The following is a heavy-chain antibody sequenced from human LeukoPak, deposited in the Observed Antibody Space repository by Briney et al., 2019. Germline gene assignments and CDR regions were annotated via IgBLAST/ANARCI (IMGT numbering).Heavy chain of an antibody. CDR3: ARARVELGNYYFDY. D-gene: IGHD1-1*01. CDR1: GFTFSSYA. CDR2: ISYDGSNN. J-gene: IGHJ4*02. Sequence: GGSLRLPCSASGFTFSSYAMHWVRQGPGKGLEWGAFISYDGSNNYYADSGKGRFTISRDNSKNTLYLQMNSLRAEDTAVYYCARARVELGNYYFDYWGQGTLVTVS. V-gene: IGHV3-30*16.